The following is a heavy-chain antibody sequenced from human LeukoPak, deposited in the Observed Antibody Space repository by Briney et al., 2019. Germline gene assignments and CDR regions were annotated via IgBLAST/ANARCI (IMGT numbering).Heavy chain of an antibody. V-gene: IGHV1-2*02. J-gene: IGHJ4*02. D-gene: IGHD6-19*01. CDR2: INPNSGGT. CDR1: GYTFTGYY. CDR3: ARALGVVAVAGT. Sequence: AASVKVSCKASGYTFTGYYMHWVRQAPGQGLEWMGWINPNSGGTNYAQKFQGRVTMTRDTSISTAYMELSRLRSDDTAVYYCARALGVVAVAGTWGQGTLVTVSS.